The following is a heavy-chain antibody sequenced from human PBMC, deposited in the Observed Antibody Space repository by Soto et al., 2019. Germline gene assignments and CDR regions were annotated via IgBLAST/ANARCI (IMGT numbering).Heavy chain of an antibody. CDR3: ARHYYDFWIGYNYDMDV. V-gene: IGHV1-8*01. D-gene: IGHD3-3*01. CDR2: MNPNNGNT. Sequence: QVQLVQSGAEVKKPGASVKVSCKASGYTFTSYDINWVRQATGQGLEWMGWMNPNNGNTGYAQKFQGRVTMTRNTSISTAYRELSSLRSEDTAVYYCARHYYDFWIGYNYDMDVWGQGTTVPVSS. J-gene: IGHJ6*02. CDR1: GYTFTSYD.